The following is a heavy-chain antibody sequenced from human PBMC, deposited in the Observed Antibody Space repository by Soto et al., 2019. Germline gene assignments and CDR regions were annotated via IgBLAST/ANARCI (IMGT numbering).Heavy chain of an antibody. J-gene: IGHJ5*02. Sequence: QITLKESGPALVKPTQTLTLTCTFSGFSLDTSGVGVGWFRQPPGKALEWLALFYWDDDKRYNPSLKSRLTITKDTSNNQVVLTMTNMDPVDTATYYCAHIRFRIWVGEKSNWFDPWGLGTLVTVSS. CDR1: GFSLDTSGVG. D-gene: IGHD3-10*01. CDR2: FYWDDDK. V-gene: IGHV2-5*02. CDR3: AHIRFRIWVGEKSNWFDP.